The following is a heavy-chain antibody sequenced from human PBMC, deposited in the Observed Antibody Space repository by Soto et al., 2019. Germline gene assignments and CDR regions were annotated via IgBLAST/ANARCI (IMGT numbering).Heavy chain of an antibody. J-gene: IGHJ6*03. CDR3: ARGGGAMVTYYYYYYMDV. V-gene: IGHV1-8*01. CDR2: MNPNSGNT. D-gene: IGHD5-18*01. CDR1: GYTFTSYD. Sequence: GASVKVSCKASGYTFTSYDINWVRQATGQGLEWMGWMNPNSGNTGYAQKFQGRVTMTRNTSISTAYMELSSLRSEDTAVYYCARGGGAMVTYYYYYYMDVWGKGTTVTVSS.